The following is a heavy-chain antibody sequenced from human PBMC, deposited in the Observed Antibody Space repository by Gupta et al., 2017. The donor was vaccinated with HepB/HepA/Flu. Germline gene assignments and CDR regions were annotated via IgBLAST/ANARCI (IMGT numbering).Heavy chain of an antibody. CDR3: ATHRGY. J-gene: IGHJ4*02. CDR1: GFTFSSYG. V-gene: IGHV3-30*03. D-gene: IGHD1-26*01. Sequence: VQLVESGGGVVQPGRSLRLSCAASGFTFSSYGMHWVRQAPGKGLESVAVISYDGSNKYYADSVKGRFTISRDNSKKTLYLQMNSLRAEDTAVYYCATHRGYWGQGTLVTVSS. CDR2: ISYDGSNK.